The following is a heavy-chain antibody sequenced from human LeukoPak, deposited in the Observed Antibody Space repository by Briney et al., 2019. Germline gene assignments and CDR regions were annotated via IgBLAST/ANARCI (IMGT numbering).Heavy chain of an antibody. D-gene: IGHD3-22*01. V-gene: IGHV3-66*01. Sequence: GGSLRLSCAASGFTVSSNYMSWVRQAPGKGLEWVSVIYSGGSTYYADSVKGRFTISRDNSKNTLYLQMNSLRAEDTAVYYCAKDPEDKWFPFDYWGQGTLVTVSS. CDR1: GFTVSSNY. CDR2: IYSGGST. CDR3: AKDPEDKWFPFDY. J-gene: IGHJ4*02.